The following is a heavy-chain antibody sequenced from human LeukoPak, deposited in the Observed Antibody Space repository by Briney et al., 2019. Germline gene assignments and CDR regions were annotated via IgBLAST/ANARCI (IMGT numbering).Heavy chain of an antibody. D-gene: IGHD2-15*01. J-gene: IGHJ4*02. Sequence: GGSLRLSCAASGFTFSTYWMSWVRQVPGKGPEWVANIKQDGGEKYYVDSVKGRFTISRDNAKDSLYLQMNSLRAEDTAVYYCASGGRSGYCSGGSCYKLDYWGQGTLVTVSS. CDR2: IKQDGGEK. CDR1: GFTFSTYW. V-gene: IGHV3-7*01. CDR3: ASGGRSGYCSGGSCYKLDY.